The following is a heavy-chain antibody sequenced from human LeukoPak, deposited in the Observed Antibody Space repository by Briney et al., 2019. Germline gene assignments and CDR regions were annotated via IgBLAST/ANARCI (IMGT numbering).Heavy chain of an antibody. CDR2: MYNSGST. V-gene: IGHV4-59*01. D-gene: IGHD4-17*01. CDR3: ARGIESYGDYGY. J-gene: IGHJ4*02. CDR1: GGSISCSY. Sequence: SSETLSLTCTVSGGSISCSYWSWIRQPPGKGLEWIAYMYNSGSTNYNPSLKSRVTISIDTSKNQFSLKLSSLTAADTAIYYCARGIESYGDYGYWGQGILVTVSS.